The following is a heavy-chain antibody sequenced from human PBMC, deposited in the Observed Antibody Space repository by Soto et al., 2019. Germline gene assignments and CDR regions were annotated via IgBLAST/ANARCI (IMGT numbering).Heavy chain of an antibody. V-gene: IGHV1-8*02. CDR2: MNPNSGNT. J-gene: IGHJ6*02. D-gene: IGHD4-17*01. Sequence: ASVKVSCKASGYTFTSYGISWVRQATGQGLEWMGWMNPNSGNTGYAQKFQGRVTMTRNTSISTAYMELSSLRSEDTAVYYCASSTPPYGDYVGYYYGMDVWGQGTTVTVSS. CDR1: GYTFTSYG. CDR3: ASSTPPYGDYVGYYYGMDV.